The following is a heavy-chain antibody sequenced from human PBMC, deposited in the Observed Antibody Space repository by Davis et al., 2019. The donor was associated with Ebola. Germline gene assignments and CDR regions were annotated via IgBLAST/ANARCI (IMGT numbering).Heavy chain of an antibody. D-gene: IGHD5-12*01. J-gene: IGHJ6*02. Sequence: GGSLRLSCAASGFTFSSYSMNWVRQAPGKGLEWVSYISSSSSTIYYADSVKGRFTISRDNAKNSLYLQMNSLRDEDTAVYYCARVGGIVATTDRRVSYYYGMDVWGQGTTVTVSS. CDR1: GFTFSSYS. V-gene: IGHV3-48*02. CDR2: ISSSSSTI. CDR3: ARVGGIVATTDRRVSYYYGMDV.